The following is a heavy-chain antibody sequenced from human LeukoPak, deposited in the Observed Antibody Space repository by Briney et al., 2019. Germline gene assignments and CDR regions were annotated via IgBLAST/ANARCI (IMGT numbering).Heavy chain of an antibody. CDR3: AKARLYTSLDYFDY. J-gene: IGHJ4*02. CDR2: LSGNGGGT. Sequence: QTGGSLRLSCAASGFTFSDYYIDWVRQAPGKGLEWVSGLSGNGGGTYYADSVKGRFTISRDNSKNTLYLQMNNLRAEDTAVYYCAKARLYTSLDYFDYWGQGTLVTVSS. V-gene: IGHV3-23*01. D-gene: IGHD5-18*01. CDR1: GFTFSDYY.